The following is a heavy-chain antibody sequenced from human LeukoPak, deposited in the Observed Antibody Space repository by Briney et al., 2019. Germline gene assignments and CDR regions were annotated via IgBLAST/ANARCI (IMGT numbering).Heavy chain of an antibody. CDR1: GGSISTYY. J-gene: IGHJ5*02. V-gene: IGHV4-59*01. D-gene: IGHD6-19*01. CDR3: AREGTYGWYNWFDP. Sequence: NPSETLSLTCTVSGGSISTYYWSWIRQPPGKELEWIGYMYRTGSTNYNPSLKSRVTITPDTSKNQFSLRLTSVTAADTAVYYCAREGTYGWYNWFDPWGQGTLVTVSS. CDR2: MYRTGST.